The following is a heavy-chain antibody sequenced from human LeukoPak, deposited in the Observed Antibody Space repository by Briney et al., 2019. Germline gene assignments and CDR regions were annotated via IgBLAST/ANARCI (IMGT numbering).Heavy chain of an antibody. CDR1: GYTFTSYY. CDR3: ARDGVRIAVAGTRYDY. J-gene: IGHJ4*02. CDR2: INPSGGST. Sequence: ASVKVSCKASGYTFTSYYMHWVRQAPGQALEWMGIINPSGGSTSYAQKFQGRVTMTRDTSTSTVYMELSSLRSEDTAVYYCARDGVRIAVAGTRYDYWGQGTLVTVSS. D-gene: IGHD6-19*01. V-gene: IGHV1-46*01.